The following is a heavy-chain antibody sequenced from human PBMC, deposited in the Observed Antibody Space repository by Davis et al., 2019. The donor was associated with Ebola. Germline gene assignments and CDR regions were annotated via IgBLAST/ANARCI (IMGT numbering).Heavy chain of an antibody. Sequence: HSQTLSLTCDISGDSVSNVAWNWIRQSPSRGLEWLGRTYYTSKWYNDYAESVKSRIDIKPDTSKNHLALQLDSVTPGDTAVYYCARFKWDLRALDIWGQGTMVTVSS. J-gene: IGHJ3*02. D-gene: IGHD1-26*01. CDR1: GDSVSNVA. CDR3: ARFKWDLRALDI. CDR2: TYYTSKWYN. V-gene: IGHV6-1*01.